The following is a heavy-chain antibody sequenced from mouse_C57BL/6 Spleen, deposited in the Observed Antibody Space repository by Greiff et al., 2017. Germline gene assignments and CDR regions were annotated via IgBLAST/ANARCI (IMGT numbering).Heavy chain of an antibody. V-gene: IGHV5-4*01. J-gene: IGHJ1*03. CDR1: GFTFSSYA. CDR2: ISDGGSYT. CDR3: ARDKVSRSWFDV. D-gene: IGHD1-1*01. Sequence: EVHLVESGGGLVKPGGSLKLSCAASGFTFSSYAMSWVRQTPEKRLEWVATISDGGSYTYYPDNVKGRFTISRDNAKNNLYLQRSHLKSEDTAMYYCARDKVSRSWFDVWGTGTTVTVSS.